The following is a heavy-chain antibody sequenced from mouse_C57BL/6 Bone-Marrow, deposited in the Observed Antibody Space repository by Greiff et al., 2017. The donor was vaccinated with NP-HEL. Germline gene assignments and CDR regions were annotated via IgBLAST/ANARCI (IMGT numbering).Heavy chain of an antibody. V-gene: IGHV5-17*01. CDR2: ISSGSSTI. Sequence: DVMLVESGGGLVKPGGSLKLSCAASGFTFSDYGMHWVRQAPEKGLEWVAYISSGSSTIYYADTVKGRFTISRDNAKNTLFLQMTSLRSEDTAMYYCATIVRYYFDYWGQGTTLTVSS. CDR1: GFTFSDYG. D-gene: IGHD2-5*01. J-gene: IGHJ2*01. CDR3: ATIVRYYFDY.